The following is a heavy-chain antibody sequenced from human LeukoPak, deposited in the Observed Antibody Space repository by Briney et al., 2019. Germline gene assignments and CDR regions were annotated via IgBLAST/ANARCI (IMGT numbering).Heavy chain of an antibody. D-gene: IGHD6-13*01. Sequence: PGGSLRLSCAVSGITFSSYWMNWVRQAPGKGLEWVADKNQDGSEEYYVDSVKGRFTISRDNAKNSLYLQMNSLRAEDTAVYYCASAKTSSSWSHYFDYWGQGTLVTVSS. CDR2: KNQDGSEE. CDR1: GITFSSYW. V-gene: IGHV3-7*01. J-gene: IGHJ4*02. CDR3: ASAKTSSSWSHYFDY.